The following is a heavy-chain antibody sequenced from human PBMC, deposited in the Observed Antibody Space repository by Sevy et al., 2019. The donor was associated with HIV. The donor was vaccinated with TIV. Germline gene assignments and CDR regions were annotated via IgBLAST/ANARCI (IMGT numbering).Heavy chain of an antibody. Sequence: GGSLRLSCVASGFTFSSYSMKWVRQAPGMGLESVSYISSSGSSIYYKDSVKGRFTISRDNAKNSMYLQMNSLRAEDTAVYYCARMLSSSWSRGIDYWGQGTLVTVSS. V-gene: IGHV3-48*01. CDR2: ISSSGSSI. D-gene: IGHD6-13*01. CDR3: ARMLSSSWSRGIDY. J-gene: IGHJ4*02. CDR1: GFTFSSYS.